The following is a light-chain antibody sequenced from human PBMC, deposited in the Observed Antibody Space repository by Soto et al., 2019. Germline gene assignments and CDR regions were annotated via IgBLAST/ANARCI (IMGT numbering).Light chain of an antibody. Sequence: EIVMTQSPATLSVSPGEGATLSCRASQGVSSNLAWYQQKPGQAPRLLIYGASTRATGIPARFSGSGSGTEFTLTISSLQSEDYAVYYCHQYNNWPPWTVGQGTKVDIK. CDR1: QGVSSN. CDR3: HQYNNWPPWT. J-gene: IGKJ1*01. V-gene: IGKV3-15*01. CDR2: GAS.